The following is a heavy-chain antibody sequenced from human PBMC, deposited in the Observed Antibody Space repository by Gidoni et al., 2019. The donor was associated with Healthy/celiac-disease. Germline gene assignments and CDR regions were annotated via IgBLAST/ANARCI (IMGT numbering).Heavy chain of an antibody. V-gene: IGHV1-69*02. Sequence: QVQLVQSGAEVKKPGSSVKVSCKASGGTLSSYTLRWVRQVPGQGLEWMGRIITILGKADYAQKFQGRVTITENKSTNTAYMGLNSMRSEDTAVEYGATCQADFWSGLAGYWGQGTLVTVSS. D-gene: IGHD3-3*01. CDR3: ATCQADFWSGLAGY. CDR1: GGTLSSYT. CDR2: IITILGKA. J-gene: IGHJ4*02.